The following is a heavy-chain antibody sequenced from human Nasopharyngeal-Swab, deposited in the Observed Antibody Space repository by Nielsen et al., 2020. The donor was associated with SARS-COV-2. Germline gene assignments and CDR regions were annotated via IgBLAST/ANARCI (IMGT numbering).Heavy chain of an antibody. V-gene: IGHV1-18*01. CDR2: ISANNGNT. CDR1: GYTSINYG. Sequence: ASVKVSCKASGYTSINYGLSWVRQAPGQGLEWVGWISANNGNTNYAQKFQGRVTMTRDTSTSTVYMELSSLRSEDTAVYYCASGGYGLYYYGMDVWGQGTTVTVSS. J-gene: IGHJ6*02. D-gene: IGHD3-16*01. CDR3: ASGGYGLYYYGMDV.